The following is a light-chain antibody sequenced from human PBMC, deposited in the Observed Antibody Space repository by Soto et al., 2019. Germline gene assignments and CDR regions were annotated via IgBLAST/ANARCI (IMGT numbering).Light chain of an antibody. CDR3: QQLNSYPIT. J-gene: IGKJ5*01. V-gene: IGKV1-9*01. CDR1: QGISSH. CDR2: VAS. Sequence: DIPLTQSPSFLSASVGDRVTITCRASQGISSHLAWYQQQPGKAPKLLIYVASTLQSGVPSRFSGSGSGTEFTLTISGLPPEDFASYYCQQLNSYPITFGQGTRLE.